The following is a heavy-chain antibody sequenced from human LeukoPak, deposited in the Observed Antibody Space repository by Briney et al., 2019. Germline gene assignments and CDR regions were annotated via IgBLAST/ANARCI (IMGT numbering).Heavy chain of an antibody. CDR3: ARGKVVPAATSHNWFDP. V-gene: IGHV3-30-3*01. CDR1: GFTFSSYA. J-gene: IGHJ5*02. Sequence: PGGSLRLSCAAAGFTFSSYAMHWVRQAPGKGLEWGAVISYDGSNKYYADSVKGRFTMSRDNSKNTLYLQMNSLRAEDTAVYYCARGKVVPAATSHNWFDPWGQGTLVTVSS. D-gene: IGHD2-2*01. CDR2: ISYDGSNK.